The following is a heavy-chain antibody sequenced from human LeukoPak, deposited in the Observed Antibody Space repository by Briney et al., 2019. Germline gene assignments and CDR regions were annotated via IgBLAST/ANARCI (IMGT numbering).Heavy chain of an antibody. D-gene: IGHD5-18*01. Sequence: GSLRLSCAASGFTFTSYGVHWVRQAPGKGLEWVAVISYDGSNKYYADSVKGRFTISRDNSKNTLYLQMNSLRAEDTAVYYCARGQRRHTDMAPSFDYWGQGTLVTVSS. J-gene: IGHJ4*02. CDR1: GFTFTSYG. V-gene: IGHV3-30*03. CDR2: ISYDGSNK. CDR3: ARGQRRHTDMAPSFDY.